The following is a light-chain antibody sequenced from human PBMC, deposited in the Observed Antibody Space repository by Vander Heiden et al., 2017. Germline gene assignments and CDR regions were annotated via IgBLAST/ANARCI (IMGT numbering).Light chain of an antibody. CDR2: DAS. V-gene: IGKV1-33*01. CDR1: QDISNY. Sequence: DIQMTQSPSSLSASVGDRVTIPCQASQDISNYLNWYQQKPGKAPKLLIYDASDLETGVPSRFSGSGSATDFTFTISSLQPEDIATYYCQQYDNPPLTFGGGTKVEIK. J-gene: IGKJ4*01. CDR3: QQYDNPPLT.